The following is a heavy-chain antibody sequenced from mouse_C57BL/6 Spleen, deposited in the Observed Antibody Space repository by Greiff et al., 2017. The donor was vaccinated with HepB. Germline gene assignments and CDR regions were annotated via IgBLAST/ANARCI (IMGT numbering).Heavy chain of an antibody. D-gene: IGHD1-1*01. CDR2: INPSSGYT. V-gene: IGHV1-4*01. CDR3: AREGYYGSSYDYAMDY. Sequence: VQLQQSGAELARPGASVKMSCKASGYTFTSYTMHWVKQRPGQGLEWIGYINPSSGYTKYNQKFKDKATLTADKSSSTAYMQLSSLTSEDSAGYYCAREGYYGSSYDYAMDYWGQGTSVTVSS. CDR1: GYTFTSYT. J-gene: IGHJ4*01.